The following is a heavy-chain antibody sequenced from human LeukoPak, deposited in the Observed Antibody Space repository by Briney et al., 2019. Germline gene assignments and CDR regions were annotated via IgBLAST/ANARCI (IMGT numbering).Heavy chain of an antibody. CDR1: GFTFSSYA. J-gene: IGHJ6*02. CDR3: ASDYTNYDLLTGYYPDV. D-gene: IGHD3-9*01. CDR2: ISYDGSNK. Sequence: GGSLRLSCAASGFTFSSYAMHWVRQAPGKGLEWVAVISYDGSNKYYVDSAKGRFTISRDNSKNTLYLQMNSLRAEGTAVYYCASDYTNYDLLTGYYPDVWGQGTTVTVSS. V-gene: IGHV3-30*04.